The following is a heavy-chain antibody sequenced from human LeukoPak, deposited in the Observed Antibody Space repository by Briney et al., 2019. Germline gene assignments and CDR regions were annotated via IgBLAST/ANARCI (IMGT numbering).Heavy chain of an antibody. D-gene: IGHD2-15*01. Sequence: AGGSLRLSCAASGFTFSNSWMSWVRQAPGKGLEWVANIKQDGSKKSYVDSVKGRFTISRDNAKNSLYLQMNSLRAEDTAVYYCARDWAYGWDYWGQGTLVTVSS. CDR3: ARDWAYGWDY. J-gene: IGHJ4*02. V-gene: IGHV3-7*04. CDR1: GFTFSNSW. CDR2: IKQDGSKK.